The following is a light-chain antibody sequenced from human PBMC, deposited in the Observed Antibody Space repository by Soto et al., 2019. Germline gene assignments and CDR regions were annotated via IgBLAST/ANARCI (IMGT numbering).Light chain of an antibody. J-gene: IGLJ3*02. CDR1: RSNIGRNY. CDR3: AAWDDTLKGQV. V-gene: IGLV1-47*01. CDR2: RNT. Sequence: QSVLTQPPSASGTPGQRVSISCSGSRSNIGRNYVYWYQQLPGTAPQLLIKRNTERPSGVPDRFSGYKSGTSVSLAISGLRSEDEATYYSAAWDDTLKGQVFGGGTQLTVL.